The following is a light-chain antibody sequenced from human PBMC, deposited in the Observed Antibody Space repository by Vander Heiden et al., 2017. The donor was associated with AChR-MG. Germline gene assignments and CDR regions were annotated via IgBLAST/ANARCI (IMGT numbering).Light chain of an antibody. CDR3: QHYYELPPT. CDR2: DAS. V-gene: IGKV1-33*01. Sequence: DIQMTQSPSSLSASVGDSVTITCQASQDIANHLNWYEQKPGKAPKLLIYDASNLETGVPSRFSGSGSGTDFTLTISSLQPEDIATYYCQHYYELPPTFGQGTRLEIK. J-gene: IGKJ5*01. CDR1: QDIANH.